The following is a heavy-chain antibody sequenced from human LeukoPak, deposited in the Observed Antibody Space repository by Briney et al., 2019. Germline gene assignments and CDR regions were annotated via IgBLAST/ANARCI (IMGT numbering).Heavy chain of an antibody. J-gene: IGHJ4*02. V-gene: IGHV3-21*01. Sequence: GGSLRLSCAASGFTFSSYSMNWVRQAPGKGLEWVSSISSSSSYIYYADSVKGRFTISRDNAKNSLYLQMNSLRAEDTAVYYCARRSSCGGDCSLDYWGQGTLVTVSS. CDR3: ARRSSCGGDCSLDY. CDR2: ISSSSSYI. D-gene: IGHD2-21*02. CDR1: GFTFSSYS.